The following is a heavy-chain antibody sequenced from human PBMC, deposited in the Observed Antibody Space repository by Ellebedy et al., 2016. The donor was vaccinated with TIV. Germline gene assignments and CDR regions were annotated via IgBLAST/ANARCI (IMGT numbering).Heavy chain of an antibody. Sequence: PGGSLRLSCAASGVSFSRFAMHWVRQAPGKGPDYVAALSAEGDKSWYAESVKDRFIISRDISKNTLYLQMSSLRSEDTAVYYCTCSVAEGDDGLGDFDYWGQGTLVTVSS. CDR1: GVSFSRFA. V-gene: IGHV3-64D*06. CDR2: LSAEGDKS. D-gene: IGHD3-10*02. CDR3: TCSVAEGDDGLGDFDY. J-gene: IGHJ4*02.